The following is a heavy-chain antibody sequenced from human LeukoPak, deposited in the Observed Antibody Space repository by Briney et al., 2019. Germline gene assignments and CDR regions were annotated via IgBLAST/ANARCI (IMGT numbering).Heavy chain of an antibody. Sequence: PSETLSLTCTVSGGSISSYFWSWIRQPPGKGLEWIGCIYYSGSTNYNPSLKSRFTISVDTSKNQFSLKLSSVTAADTAVYYCARVRGNDYGDYHDAFDIWGQGTMVTVSS. J-gene: IGHJ3*02. V-gene: IGHV4-59*01. D-gene: IGHD4-17*01. CDR1: GGSISSYF. CDR3: ARVRGNDYGDYHDAFDI. CDR2: IYYSGST.